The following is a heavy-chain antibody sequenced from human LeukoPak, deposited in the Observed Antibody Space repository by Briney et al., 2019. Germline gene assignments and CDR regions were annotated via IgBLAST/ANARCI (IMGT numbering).Heavy chain of an antibody. V-gene: IGHV4-59*01. CDR2: IYYSGST. J-gene: IGHJ4*02. CDR3: ARGFDIVVVPAAGALDY. CDR1: GDSISSYY. D-gene: IGHD2-2*01. Sequence: SETLSLTFTVSGDSISSYYWSWIRQPPGKGLERIGYIYYSGSTNYNPSLKSRVTISVDTSKNQFSLKLSSVTAADTAVYYCARGFDIVVVPAAGALDYWGQGTLVTVSS.